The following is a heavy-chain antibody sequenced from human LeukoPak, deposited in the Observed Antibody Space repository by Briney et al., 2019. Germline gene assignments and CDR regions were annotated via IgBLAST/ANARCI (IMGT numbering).Heavy chain of an antibody. D-gene: IGHD2-15*01. CDR1: GFTFSNAW. CDR3: NWYCSGGSCYSSFQH. Sequence: GGSLRLSCAASGFTFSNAWMSWVRQAPGKGLEWVGRIKSKTDGGTIDYAAPVKGRFTISRDDSKNTLYLQMNSLKTEDTAVYYCNWYCSGGSCYSSFQHWGQGTLVTVSS. V-gene: IGHV3-15*01. CDR2: IKSKTDGGTI. J-gene: IGHJ1*01.